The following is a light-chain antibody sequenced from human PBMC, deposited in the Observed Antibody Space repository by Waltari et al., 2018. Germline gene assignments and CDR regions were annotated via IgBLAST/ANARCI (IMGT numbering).Light chain of an antibody. CDR3: QSADSSGTLV. V-gene: IGLV3-25*03. CDR2: KDS. J-gene: IGLJ2*01. Sequence: SYELTQPPSVSVSPGHTARITCSGDAFPKQYAYWYQQKPGQAPVLVIYKDSERPSGIPERFSGSSSGTTVTLTISGVQAEDEADYYCQSADSSGTLVFGGGTKLTVL. CDR1: AFPKQY.